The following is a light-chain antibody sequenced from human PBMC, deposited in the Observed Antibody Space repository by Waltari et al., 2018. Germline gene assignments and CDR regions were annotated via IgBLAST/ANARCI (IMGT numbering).Light chain of an antibody. V-gene: IGKV1-9*01. CDR2: AAS. CDR1: QGISRS. J-gene: IGKJ2*01. Sequence: DIQLTPSPSFLSASVGDRVTIACRASQGISRSLAWYQQKPGKAPKLLIYAASTLQSGVPSRFSGDGSGTEFTLTISSPQPEDSATYYCQQLNSYPRTFGQGTKLEIK. CDR3: QQLNSYPRT.